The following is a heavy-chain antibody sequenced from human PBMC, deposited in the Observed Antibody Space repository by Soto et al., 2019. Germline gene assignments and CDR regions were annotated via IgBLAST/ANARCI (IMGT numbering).Heavy chain of an antibody. J-gene: IGHJ4*02. D-gene: IGHD3-22*01. CDR3: ARVDYYDSSGYYLIDY. CDR2: IYYSGTT. CDR1: GGPVSSGSYY. Sequence: SETLSLTCTVSGGPVSSGSYYWSWIRQSPGQGLEWIGYIYYSGTTKYNPSLKSRVSISVDTSKNQFSLRLTSLSAADTAVYYCARVDYYDSSGYYLIDYWGQGTLVTVSS. V-gene: IGHV4-61*01.